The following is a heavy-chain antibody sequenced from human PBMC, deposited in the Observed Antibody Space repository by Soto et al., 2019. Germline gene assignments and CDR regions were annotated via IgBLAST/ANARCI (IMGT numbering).Heavy chain of an antibody. CDR2: IYYSGST. CDR1: GGSISSYD. V-gene: IGHV4-59*08. D-gene: IGHD3-22*01. J-gene: IGHJ5*02. Sequence: SETLSLTCSVAGGSISSYDWSWIRQPPGKGLEWIGYIYYSGSTNYNPSLKSRVTISVDTSKNQFSLKLSSVTAADTAVYYCARHLPYYYDSSGYYYWFDPWGQGTLVTVSS. CDR3: ARHLPYYYDSSGYYYWFDP.